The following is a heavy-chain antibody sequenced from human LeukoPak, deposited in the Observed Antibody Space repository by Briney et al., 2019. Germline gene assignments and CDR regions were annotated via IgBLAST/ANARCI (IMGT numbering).Heavy chain of an antibody. Sequence: GGSLRLSCAASGFTFGSYAMSWVRQAPGKGLEWVSSVRGGGDNIQYAVSVKGRITISRDNSNKTLHLQMNNLRVDDTAVYYCAKEFFGSGNSFNGVFDSWGQGALVTVSS. D-gene: IGHD3-10*01. J-gene: IGHJ4*02. V-gene: IGHV3-23*01. CDR2: VRGGGDNI. CDR1: GFTFGSYA. CDR3: AKEFFGSGNSFNGVFDS.